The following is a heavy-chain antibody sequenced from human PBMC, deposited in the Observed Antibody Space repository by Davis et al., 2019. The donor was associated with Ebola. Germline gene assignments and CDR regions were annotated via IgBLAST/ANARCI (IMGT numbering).Heavy chain of an antibody. Sequence: GGSLRLSCGASGFTFADYAMTWVRQAPGKGLEWVSGINWNGASSGYADSVKGRFTISRDNVKNSLYLRMNSLRVEDTALYHCARVNAVTGYSRFDSWGQGTLVTVSS. D-gene: IGHD3-9*01. CDR2: INWNGASS. CDR3: ARVNAVTGYSRFDS. J-gene: IGHJ5*01. V-gene: IGHV3-20*01. CDR1: GFTFADYA.